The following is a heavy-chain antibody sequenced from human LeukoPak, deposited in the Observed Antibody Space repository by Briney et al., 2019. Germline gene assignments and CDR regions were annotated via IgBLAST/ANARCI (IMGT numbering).Heavy chain of an antibody. V-gene: IGHV4-61*02. Sequence: SQTLSLTCTVSGGSISSGSYYWSWIRQPAGKGLEWIGRIYTSGSTNYNPSLKSRVTISVDTSKNQFSLKLSSVTAADTAVYYCARDQGDLAWYFDLWGRGTLVTVSS. CDR3: ARDQGDLAWYFDL. CDR2: IYTSGST. D-gene: IGHD3-10*01. J-gene: IGHJ2*01. CDR1: GGSISSGSYY.